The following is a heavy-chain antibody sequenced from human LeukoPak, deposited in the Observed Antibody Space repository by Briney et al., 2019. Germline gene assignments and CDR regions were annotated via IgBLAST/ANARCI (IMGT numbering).Heavy chain of an antibody. V-gene: IGHV3-74*01. CDR3: ARAVAGTKVGFDY. Sequence: PGGSLRLSCAASGFTFSSYWMHWVRHAPGKGLVWVSRINSDGSSTSYADSVKGRFTISRDNAKNTLYLQMNSLRAEDTAVYYCARAVAGTKVGFDYWGQGTLVTVSS. J-gene: IGHJ4*02. CDR2: INSDGSST. CDR1: GFTFSSYW. D-gene: IGHD6-19*01.